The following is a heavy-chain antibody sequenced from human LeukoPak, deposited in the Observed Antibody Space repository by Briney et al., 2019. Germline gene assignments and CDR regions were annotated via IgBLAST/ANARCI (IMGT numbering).Heavy chain of an antibody. V-gene: IGHV3-23*01. CDR3: AKGRLIVASFLFDY. D-gene: IGHD5-12*01. J-gene: IGHJ4*02. Sequence: GGSLRLSCAASGFTFSSYAMSWVRQASGKGLEWVSAISGSGGSTYYADSVKGRFTISRDNSKNTPYLQMNSLRAEDTAVYYCAKGRLIVASFLFDYWGQGTLVTVSS. CDR1: GFTFSSYA. CDR2: ISGSGGST.